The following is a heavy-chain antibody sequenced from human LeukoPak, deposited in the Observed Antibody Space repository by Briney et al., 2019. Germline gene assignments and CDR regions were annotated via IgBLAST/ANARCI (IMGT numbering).Heavy chain of an antibody. J-gene: IGHJ5*02. CDR3: AKGVSRRSNFRYHWFDP. CDR1: GYTLTDYY. CDR2: IHPHTGAT. D-gene: IGHD6-13*01. Sequence: ASVKVSCKASGYTLTDYYLHWVRQAPGQRLEWMGWIHPHTGATQYSQAFKARVSMTTDTSVNTAYLELNRLTSDDTAVYYCAKGVSRRSNFRYHWFDPWGQGTLVTVAA. V-gene: IGHV1-2*02.